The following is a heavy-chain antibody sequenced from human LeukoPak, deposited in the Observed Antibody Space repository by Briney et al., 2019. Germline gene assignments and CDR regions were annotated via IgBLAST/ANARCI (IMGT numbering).Heavy chain of an antibody. CDR1: GFTFSNYG. J-gene: IGHJ4*02. Sequence: GGSLRLSCAASGFTFSNYGMHWVRQAPGKGLEWVAVIWYDGSNKYYADSVKGRFTISRDNSKNTLYLQMNSLRAEDTAVYYCARSLVYCSGGSCYSGYFDYWGQGTLATVSS. D-gene: IGHD2-15*01. CDR3: ARSLVYCSGGSCYSGYFDY. V-gene: IGHV3-33*01. CDR2: IWYDGSNK.